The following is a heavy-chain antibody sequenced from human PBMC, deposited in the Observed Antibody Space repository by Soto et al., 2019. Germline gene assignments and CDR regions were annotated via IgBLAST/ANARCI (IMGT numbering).Heavy chain of an antibody. CDR2: IIPIFGTA. V-gene: IGHV1-69*05. CDR1: GGTFSSYA. CDR3: ARGRDGYNYYYGMDV. Sequence: SVKVSCKASGGTFSSYAISWVRQAPGQGLEWMGGIIPIFGTANYAQKFQGRVTMTRNTSISTAYMELSSLRSEDTAVYYCARGRDGYNYYYGMDVWGQGTTVTVSS. J-gene: IGHJ6*02.